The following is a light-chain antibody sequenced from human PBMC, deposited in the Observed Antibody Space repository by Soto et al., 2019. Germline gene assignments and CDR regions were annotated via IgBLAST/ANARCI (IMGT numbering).Light chain of an antibody. CDR1: QNIHTS. J-gene: IGKJ5*01. CDR3: QQRNVWPPIT. CDR2: DST. Sequence: VLTQSPATLSLAPGETATLSCRASQNIHTSLAWYQQQPGQAPRLVVYDSTLRANGVPARFGGSRSGTECTLTINNLEPEDLARYYCQQRNVWPPITFGQETRLE. V-gene: IGKV3-11*01.